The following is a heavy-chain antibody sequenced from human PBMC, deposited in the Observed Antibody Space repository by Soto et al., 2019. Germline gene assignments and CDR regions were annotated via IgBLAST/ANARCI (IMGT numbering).Heavy chain of an antibody. CDR2: ISSSSSYI. CDR3: ARPNYDFWSGFSHPYYYGMDF. J-gene: IGHJ6*02. CDR1: GFTFSSYS. D-gene: IGHD3-3*01. V-gene: IGHV3-21*01. Sequence: GGSLRLSCAASGFTFSSYSMTWVRQAPGKGLEWVSSISSSSSYIYYADSVRGRFTISRDNAKNSLYLQMNSLRAEDTAVYYCARPNYDFWSGFSHPYYYGMDFWGQGTTVTGSS.